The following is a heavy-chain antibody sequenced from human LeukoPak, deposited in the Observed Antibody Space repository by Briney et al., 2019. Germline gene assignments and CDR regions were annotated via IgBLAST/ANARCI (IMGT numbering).Heavy chain of an antibody. J-gene: IGHJ4*02. Sequence: GGSLRLSCAASGFAVSSNYMIWVRQAPGKGLEWVSIIYSGGSTYNADSVKGRFTTSRDKSKNTLYLQMNSLRAEDTAVYYCAKVLRWTNFDYWGQGTLVTVSS. D-gene: IGHD4-23*01. V-gene: IGHV3-66*01. CDR3: AKVLRWTNFDY. CDR1: GFAVSSNY. CDR2: IYSGGST.